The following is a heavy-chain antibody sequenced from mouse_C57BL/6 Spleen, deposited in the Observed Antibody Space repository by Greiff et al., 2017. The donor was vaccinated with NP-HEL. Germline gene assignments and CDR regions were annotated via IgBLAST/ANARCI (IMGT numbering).Heavy chain of an antibody. CDR1: GYTFTSYW. J-gene: IGHJ4*01. CDR3: ATDYYGSSYYYAMDY. Sequence: QVQLQQPGAELVKPGASVKLSCKASGYTFTSYWMQWVKPRPGQGLEWIGEIDPSDSYTHYNQQFTGKATLTVDTSASTAYMQLSSLTSEDSAVYYCATDYYGSSYYYAMDYWGQGTSVTVSA. V-gene: IGHV1-50*01. D-gene: IGHD1-1*01. CDR2: IDPSDSYT.